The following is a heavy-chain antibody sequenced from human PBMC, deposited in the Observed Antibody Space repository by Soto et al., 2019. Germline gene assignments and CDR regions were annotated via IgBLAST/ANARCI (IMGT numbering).Heavy chain of an antibody. CDR1: GGSISSGGYY. CDR3: ARSVVLMVYANYYFDY. CDR2: IYYSGST. V-gene: IGHV4-31*03. D-gene: IGHD2-8*01. Sequence: PSETLSLTCTVSGGSISSGGYYWSWIRQHPGKGLEWIGYIYYSGSTYYNPPLKSRVTISVDTSKNQFSLKLSSVTAADTAVYYCARSVVLMVYANYYFDYWGQGTLVTVSS. J-gene: IGHJ4*02.